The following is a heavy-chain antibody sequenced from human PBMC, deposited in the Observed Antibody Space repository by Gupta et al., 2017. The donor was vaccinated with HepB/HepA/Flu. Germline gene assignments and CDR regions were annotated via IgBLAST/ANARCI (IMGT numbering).Heavy chain of an antibody. D-gene: IGHD2-15*01. Sequence: QVQLQQWGAGLLKPSETLSLTCAVYGGSFSGYYWSWIRQPPGKGLEWIGEINHSGSTNYNPSLKSRVTISVDTSKNQFSLKLSSVTAADTAVYYCARGGYCSGGSCGETWGQGTLVTVSS. J-gene: IGHJ4*02. CDR3: ARGGYCSGGSCGET. CDR2: INHSGST. V-gene: IGHV4-34*01. CDR1: GGSFSGYY.